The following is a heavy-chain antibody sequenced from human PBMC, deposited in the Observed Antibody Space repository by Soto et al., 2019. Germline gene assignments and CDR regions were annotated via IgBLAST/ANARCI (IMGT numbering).Heavy chain of an antibody. CDR2: ISGNGGDI. CDR1: GFTFRNYA. CDR3: AKRGDIVEVSRTFVGYFDY. J-gene: IGHJ4*02. Sequence: GGSLRLSCAASGFTFRNYAMSWVRQAPGKGLEWVSRISGNGGDINYADSVKGRFTISRDNSKNTLYLQMNSLRAEDTAVYYCAKRGDIVEVSRTFVGYFDYWGQGAQVTVSS. D-gene: IGHD2-2*01. V-gene: IGHV3-23*01.